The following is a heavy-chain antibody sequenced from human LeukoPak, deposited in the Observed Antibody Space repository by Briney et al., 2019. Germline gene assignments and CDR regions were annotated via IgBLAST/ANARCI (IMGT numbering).Heavy chain of an antibody. CDR3: AKNDPWDY. J-gene: IGHJ4*02. V-gene: IGHV3-48*03. CDR1: GFTFTNYE. CDR2: ISSSGYTI. Sequence: GGSLRLSCAAAGFTFTNYEMNWVRQAPGKGLEWVSYISSSGYTIYYADSVKGRFTISRDNAKNSLYLQMNSLRAEYTVVYYCAKNDPWDYWGQGSLVTVSS.